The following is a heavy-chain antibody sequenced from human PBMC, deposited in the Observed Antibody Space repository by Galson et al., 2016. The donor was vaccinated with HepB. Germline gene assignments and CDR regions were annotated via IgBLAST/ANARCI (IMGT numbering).Heavy chain of an antibody. CDR3: ARGLVVSAGGDAFDI. V-gene: IGHV4-34*01. CDR2: VNDSGST. J-gene: IGHJ3*02. CDR1: GGSFSNSY. D-gene: IGHD2-2*01. Sequence: SETLSLTCAVYGGSFSNSYWNWIRQPPGKGLEWQGEVNDSGSTNCNPSLKSRVTISLDTSKNQFSLKLSSVTAADTAVFYCARGLVVSAGGDAFDIWGQGTMVTVSS.